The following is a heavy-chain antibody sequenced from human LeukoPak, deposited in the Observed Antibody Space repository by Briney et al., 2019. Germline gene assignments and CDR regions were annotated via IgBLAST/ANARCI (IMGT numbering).Heavy chain of an antibody. CDR3: ARGRGRDFSFYYGMDV. CDR1: RGSISSGSYY. V-gene: IGHV4-61*02. Sequence: SETLSLTCTVSRGSISSGSYYWSWIRQPAGKGLEWIGRIYSNGTTNYNPSLKSRVTISVNTSKNHFSLKVSSVTAADTAVCYCARGRGRDFSFYYGMDVWGQGTTVTVSS. CDR2: IYSNGTT. D-gene: IGHD3-10*01. J-gene: IGHJ6*02.